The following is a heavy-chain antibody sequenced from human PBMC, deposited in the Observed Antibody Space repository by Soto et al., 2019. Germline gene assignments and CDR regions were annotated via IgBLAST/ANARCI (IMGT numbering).Heavy chain of an antibody. J-gene: IGHJ6*02. CDR2: IIPIFGTA. V-gene: IGHV1-69*01. CDR3: ARENGEQLVARYYYGMDV. CDR1: GGTFSSYA. D-gene: IGHD6-6*01. Sequence: QVQLVQSGAEVKKPGSSVKVSCKASGGTFSSYAISWVRQAPGHGLEWMGGIIPIFGTANYAQKFQGRVTITADESTSTAYMELSSLRSEDTAVYYCARENGEQLVARYYYGMDVWGQGTTVTVSS.